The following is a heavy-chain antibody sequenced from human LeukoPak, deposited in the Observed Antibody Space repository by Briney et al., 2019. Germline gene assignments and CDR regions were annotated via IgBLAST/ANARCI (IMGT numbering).Heavy chain of an antibody. V-gene: IGHV3-23*01. J-gene: IGHJ4*02. CDR1: GFTFSSYA. CDR2: ISGSGGST. Sequence: GGSLRLSCAASGFTFSSYAMSWVRQAPGKGLEWVSAISGSGGSTYYADSVKGRFTISRDNSKSTLYLQMNSLRADDTAVYYCAKEEYSSSSFDYWGQGTLVTVSS. CDR3: AKEEYSSSSFDY. D-gene: IGHD6-6*01.